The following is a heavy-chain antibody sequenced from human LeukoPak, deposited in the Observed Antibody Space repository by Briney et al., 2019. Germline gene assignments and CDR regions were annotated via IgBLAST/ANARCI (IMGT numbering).Heavy chain of an antibody. D-gene: IGHD2/OR15-2a*01. Sequence: PGGSLRLSCAASGFIFSDYNMTWIRQAPGRGLEWVSLISSSGRIIYYTDSVKGRFTISRDIAKNSLNLQMNSLRAEDTAVYYCARDNRGFDYWGQGTLVTVSS. CDR2: ISSSGRII. V-gene: IGHV3-11*01. CDR1: GFIFSDYN. J-gene: IGHJ4*02. CDR3: ARDNRGFDY.